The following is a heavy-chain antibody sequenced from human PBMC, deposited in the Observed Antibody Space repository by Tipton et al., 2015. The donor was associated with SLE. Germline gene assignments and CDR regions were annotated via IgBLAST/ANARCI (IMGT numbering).Heavy chain of an antibody. V-gene: IGHV3-49*04. CDR2: IKSKGSGGTT. CDR3: TSYLNWGNSFGNSHFDH. Sequence: SLRLSCATSGFTFGDYDVSWVRQAPGKGLEWVGFIKSKGSGGTTEYATSVKGRFTISRDDSKSIAYLQMSTLKREDTAVYYCTSYLNWGNSFGNSHFDHWGQGILVTVSS. CDR1: GFTFGDYD. D-gene: IGHD7-27*01. J-gene: IGHJ4*02.